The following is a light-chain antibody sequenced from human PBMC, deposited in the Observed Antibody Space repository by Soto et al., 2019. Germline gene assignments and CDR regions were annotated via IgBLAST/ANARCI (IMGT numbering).Light chain of an antibody. J-gene: IGKJ1*01. V-gene: IGKV3-20*01. Sequence: EVVLTQSPGTLSLSPGERATLPCRASQSFSSNKLAWYQQKPGQAPRLLIYAASSRATGIPDRFSGSGSGTDFTLTINRLEPEDFAVYYCQDYGTSWTFGQGTKVHIK. CDR3: QDYGTSWT. CDR1: QSFSSNK. CDR2: AAS.